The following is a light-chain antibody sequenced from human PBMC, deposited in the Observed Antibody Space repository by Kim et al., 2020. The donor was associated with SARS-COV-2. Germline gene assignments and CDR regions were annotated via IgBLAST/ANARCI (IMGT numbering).Light chain of an antibody. V-gene: IGKV3-11*01. CDR2: DAS. CDR1: QSVSSY. CDR3: QQRSNWRGLT. Sequence: SPGERATLSGRASQSVSSYLAWYQQKPGQAPRLLIYDASNRATGIPARFSGSGSGTDFTLTISSLEPEDFAVYYCQQRSNWRGLTFGGGTKVDIK. J-gene: IGKJ4*01.